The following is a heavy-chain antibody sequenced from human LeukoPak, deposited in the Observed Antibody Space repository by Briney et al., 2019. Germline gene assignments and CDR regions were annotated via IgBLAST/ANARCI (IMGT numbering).Heavy chain of an antibody. CDR2: INPSSGGT. CDR1: GYTFTDYY. Sequence: ASVKVSCKASGYTFTDYYLHWVRQAPGHGLEWMGWINPSSGGTNYAQKFQGRVTMTRDTSITTAYMELNRLRSDDTAVYYCERAYTSPNGPYWGQGILVTVSS. J-gene: IGHJ4*02. D-gene: IGHD3-16*01. CDR3: ERAYTSPNGPY. V-gene: IGHV1-2*02.